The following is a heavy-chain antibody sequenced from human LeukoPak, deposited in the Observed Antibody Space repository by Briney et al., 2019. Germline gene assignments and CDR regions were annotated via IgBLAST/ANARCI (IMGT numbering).Heavy chain of an antibody. CDR1: GDSVSRGDYC. CDR2: ISYSGNT. D-gene: IGHD2-21*02. CDR3: ARVQEFCSGDFYSRPLYRFDY. V-gene: IGHV4-61*08. J-gene: IGHJ4*02. Sequence: SETLSLTCSVSGDSVSRGDYCWIWIRQPPGKGLEWFGYISYSGNTNYTPYLQSRVTISIDTSKNQFSLQLTSVAAADRAAYYCARVQEFCSGDFYSRPLYRFDYWGQGILVTVSS.